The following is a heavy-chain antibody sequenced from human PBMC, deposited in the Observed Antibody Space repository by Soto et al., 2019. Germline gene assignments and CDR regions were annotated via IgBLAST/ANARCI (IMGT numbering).Heavy chain of an antibody. J-gene: IGHJ3*02. CDR2: IYYSGST. CDR3: ARDSWVWAMATNADDAFDI. V-gene: IGHV4-59*01. CDR1: GGSISSYY. Sequence: SETLSLTCTVSGGSISSYYWSWIRQPPGKGLEWIGYIYYSGSTNYNPSLKSRVTISVDTSKNQFSLKLSSVTAADTAVYYCARDSWVWAMATNADDAFDIWRQVTMVT. D-gene: IGHD5-12*01.